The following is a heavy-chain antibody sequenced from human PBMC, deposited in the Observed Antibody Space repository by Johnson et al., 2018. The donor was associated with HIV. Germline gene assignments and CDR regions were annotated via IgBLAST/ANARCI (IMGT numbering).Heavy chain of an antibody. V-gene: IGHV3-66*01. D-gene: IGHD6-13*01. CDR2: IYSGGTT. CDR1: GFTFGDYV. Sequence: EVQLVESGGGLVQPGRSLRLSCTASGFTFGDYVMSWVRQAPGKGLEWVSVIYSGGTTYYADSVKGRFTISRDNAKNSLYLQMNSLRAEDTAVYYCVRRPFGAAPGADTFDIWGQGTMVTVSS. CDR3: VRRPFGAAPGADTFDI. J-gene: IGHJ3*02.